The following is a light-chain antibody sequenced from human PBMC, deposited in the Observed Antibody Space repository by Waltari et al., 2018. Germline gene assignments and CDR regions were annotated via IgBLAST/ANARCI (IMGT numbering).Light chain of an antibody. Sequence: SYELPQPPSVSVSPGQPARITCSGDELPRQYVCWYQKKAGQAPLMVMYKDNERPSGIPDRFSGSGSGTTITLTISDVQAEDEADYYCQSADRSGSQWVFGGGTKLTVL. J-gene: IGLJ3*02. CDR2: KDN. CDR1: ELPRQY. CDR3: QSADRSGSQWV. V-gene: IGLV3-25*03.